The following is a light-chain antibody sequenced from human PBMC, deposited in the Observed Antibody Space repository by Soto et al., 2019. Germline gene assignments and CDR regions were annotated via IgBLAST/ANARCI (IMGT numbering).Light chain of an antibody. CDR3: TSNTSSNTYV. J-gene: IGLJ1*01. Sequence: QSALTQPASVSGSPGQSITISCTGTSSDVGGYNYVSWYQQHPGKAPKLMIYDVTNRPSGVSSRFSGSKSGNTASLTISGLQAEDEADYYCTSNTSSNTYVFGSGTKLTVL. CDR2: DVT. V-gene: IGLV2-14*03. CDR1: SSDVGGYNY.